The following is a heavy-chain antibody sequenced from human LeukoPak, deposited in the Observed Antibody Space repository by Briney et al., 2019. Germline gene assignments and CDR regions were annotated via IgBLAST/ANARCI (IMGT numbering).Heavy chain of an antibody. D-gene: IGHD3-3*01. Sequence: ASVKVSCKASGYIFTNYGISWMRQAPGQGLEWMGWIATYNDNTKYAQKFQGRVTMTIDTSTSTAYMEVRSLTSDDTALYYCARHRTGVVILWDFDYWGQGTLVTVSS. CDR1: GYIFTNYG. V-gene: IGHV1-18*01. J-gene: IGHJ4*02. CDR2: IATYNDNT. CDR3: ARHRTGVVILWDFDY.